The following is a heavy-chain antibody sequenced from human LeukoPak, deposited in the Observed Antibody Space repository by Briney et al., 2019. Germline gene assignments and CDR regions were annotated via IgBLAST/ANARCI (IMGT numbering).Heavy chain of an antibody. CDR3: ARGRIRYYGMDV. J-gene: IGHJ6*02. V-gene: IGHV1-69*04. CDR1: GGTFSSYA. Sequence: GASVKVSCKASGGTFSSYAISWVRQAPGQGLEWMGRIIPILGIANYAQKFQVRVTITADKSTSTAYMELSSLRSEDTAVYYCARGRIRYYGMDVRGQGTTVTVSS. CDR2: IIPILGIA. D-gene: IGHD2-15*01.